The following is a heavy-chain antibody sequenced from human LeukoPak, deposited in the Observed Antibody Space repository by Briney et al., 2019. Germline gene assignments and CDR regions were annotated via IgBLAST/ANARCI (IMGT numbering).Heavy chain of an antibody. V-gene: IGHV1-46*01. CDR3: ARDLMGIAYRGAFYY. J-gene: IGHJ4*02. CDR1: GYPFTSYY. Sequence: ASVKVSFQASGYPFTSYYIHWGRPAPGQGLEWMGIINPSGGSTSYAQKFQGRVTMTRDMSTSTVYMELSSLRSEDTAVYYCARDLMGIAYRGAFYYWGQGTLVTVSS. CDR2: INPSGGST. D-gene: IGHD6-13*01.